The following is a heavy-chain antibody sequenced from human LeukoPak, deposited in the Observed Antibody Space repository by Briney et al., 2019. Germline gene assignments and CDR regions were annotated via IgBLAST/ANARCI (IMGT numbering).Heavy chain of an antibody. CDR3: ATSVTMIVVAPGY. D-gene: IGHD3-22*01. CDR1: GFTFISYG. Sequence: GGSLRLSCAASGFTFISYGMHWVRQAPGKGLEWVAVIWYDGSNKYYADSVKGRFTISRDNSKNTLYLQMNSLRAEDTAVYYCATSVTMIVVAPGYWGQGTLVTVSS. J-gene: IGHJ1*01. CDR2: IWYDGSNK. V-gene: IGHV3-33*01.